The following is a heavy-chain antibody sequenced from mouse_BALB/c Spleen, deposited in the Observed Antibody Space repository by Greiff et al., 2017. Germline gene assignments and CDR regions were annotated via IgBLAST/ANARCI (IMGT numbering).Heavy chain of an antibody. D-gene: IGHD4-1*01. CDR1: GFTFSSFG. J-gene: IGHJ4*01. Sequence: DVMLVESGGGLVQPGGSRKLSCAASGFTFSSFGMHWVRQAPEKGLEWVAYISSGSSTIYYADTVKGRFTISRDNPKNTLFLQMTSLRSEDTAMYYCARPLTHDYAMDYWGQGTSVTVSS. CDR2: ISSGSSTI. V-gene: IGHV5-17*02. CDR3: ARPLTHDYAMDY.